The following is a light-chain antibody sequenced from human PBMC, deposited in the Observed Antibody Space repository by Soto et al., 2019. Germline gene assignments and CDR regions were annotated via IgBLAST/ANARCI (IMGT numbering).Light chain of an antibody. CDR3: CSRAGSYSGV. J-gene: IGLJ3*02. V-gene: IGLV2-11*01. CDR1: SSDVANYKY. Sequence: QSVLTQPRSVSGSPGQSVTISCTGTSSDVANYKYVSWYQQHPGKAPKFIIYDVSERPSGVPDRFSGSKSGNTASLTISGLEAEDEAAYYCCSRAGSYSGVFGGGTQLTVL. CDR2: DVS.